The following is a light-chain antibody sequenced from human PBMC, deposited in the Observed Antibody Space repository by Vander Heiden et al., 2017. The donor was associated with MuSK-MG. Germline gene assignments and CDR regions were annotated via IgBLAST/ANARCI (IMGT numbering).Light chain of an antibody. V-gene: IGKV3-11*01. Sequence: EIVLTHSPATLSFSPGERATLSCSTSQGLNSYLAWYQQKPGQAPRLLIYDASHRATGVPARFSGSGSGTDFALTISSREPEDFAVYYCQQRDYGPPAFTFGHGTKVDIK. CDR2: DAS. J-gene: IGKJ3*01. CDR3: QQRDYGPPAFT. CDR1: QGLNSY.